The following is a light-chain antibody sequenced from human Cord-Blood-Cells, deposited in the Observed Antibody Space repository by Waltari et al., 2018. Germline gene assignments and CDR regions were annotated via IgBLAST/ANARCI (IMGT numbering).Light chain of an antibody. V-gene: IGKV3-15*01. Sequence: EIVMTQSPATLSVSPGGRATLSCRARQSVSSNLAWYQQKPGQAPRLLIYGASTGSTGIPAMFSGSGSWTEFTLTISSLQSEDVAVYYCQQYNNGPPYTFGQGTKLEIK. CDR3: QQYNNGPPYT. J-gene: IGKJ2*01. CDR1: QSVSSN. CDR2: GAS.